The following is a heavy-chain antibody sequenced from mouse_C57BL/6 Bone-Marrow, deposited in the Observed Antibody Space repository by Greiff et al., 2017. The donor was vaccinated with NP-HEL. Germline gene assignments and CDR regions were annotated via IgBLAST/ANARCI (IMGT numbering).Heavy chain of an antibody. CDR2: IHPSDSDT. J-gene: IGHJ2*01. Sequence: VKQRPGQGLEWIGRIHPSDSDTNYNQKFKGKATLTVDKSSSTAYMQLSSLTSEDSAVYYCARYYGSKDYFDYWGQGTTLTVSS. CDR3: ARYYGSKDYFDY. V-gene: IGHV1-74*01. D-gene: IGHD1-1*01.